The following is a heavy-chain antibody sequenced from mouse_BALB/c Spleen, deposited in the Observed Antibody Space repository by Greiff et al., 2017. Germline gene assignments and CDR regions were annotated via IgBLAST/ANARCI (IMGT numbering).Heavy chain of an antibody. D-gene: IGHD1-1*01. Sequence: VQLQQSGAELVKPGASVKLSCTASGFNIKDTYMHWVKHRPEQGLEWIGRIDPANGNTKYDPNFQGKATITADTSSNTAYLQLSSLTSEDTAVYYCARETTEGNYAMDYWGQGTSVTVSA. CDR3: ARETTEGNYAMDY. V-gene: IGHV14-3*02. CDR2: IDPANGNT. CDR1: GFNIKDTY. J-gene: IGHJ4*01.